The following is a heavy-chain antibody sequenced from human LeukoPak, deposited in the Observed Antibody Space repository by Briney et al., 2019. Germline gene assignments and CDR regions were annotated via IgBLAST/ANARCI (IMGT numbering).Heavy chain of an antibody. CDR2: INPNSGGT. V-gene: IGHV1-2*04. J-gene: IGHJ3*02. CDR3: ARDGGYYDILTGYYKDDAFDI. D-gene: IGHD3-9*01. CDR1: GYTFTGYY. Sequence: SVKVSCKASGYTFTGYYMHWVRQAPGQGLEWMGWINPNSGGTNYAQKFQGWVPMTRDTSNGTAYMEPSRLRSGDTAVYYCARDGGYYDILTGYYKDDAFDIWGQGTMVTVSS.